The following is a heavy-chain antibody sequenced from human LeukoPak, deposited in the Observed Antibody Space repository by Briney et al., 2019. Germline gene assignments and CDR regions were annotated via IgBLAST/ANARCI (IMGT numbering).Heavy chain of an antibody. CDR1: GLTFSSYG. Sequence: GGSLRLSCAASGLTFSSYGMHWVRQAPGKGLEWVAAIWFDGSNKYYVDSVKGRFTISRDNSKNTLYLQMNSLRAEDTALYFCARDGGSRGVPLDCWGQGTLVTVSS. J-gene: IGHJ4*02. CDR3: ARDGGSRGVPLDC. V-gene: IGHV3-33*01. D-gene: IGHD2-15*01. CDR2: IWFDGSNK.